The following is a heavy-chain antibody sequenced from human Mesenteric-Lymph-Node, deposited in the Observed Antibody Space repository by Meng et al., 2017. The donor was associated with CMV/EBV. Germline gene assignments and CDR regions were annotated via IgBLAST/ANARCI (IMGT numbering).Heavy chain of an antibody. CDR2: IKIRSYGGIP. CDR3: TSDRRYSTGWKSDY. Sequence: GESLKTSCTASGFTFGDYTMTWVRQAPGKGLEWVGFIKIRSYGGIPEYAASVKGRFTISRDDSKSIAYLQMNSLKTEDTGVYYCTSDRRYSTGWKSDYWGQGTLVTVSS. J-gene: IGHJ4*02. CDR1: GFTFGDYT. D-gene: IGHD6-19*01. V-gene: IGHV3-49*04.